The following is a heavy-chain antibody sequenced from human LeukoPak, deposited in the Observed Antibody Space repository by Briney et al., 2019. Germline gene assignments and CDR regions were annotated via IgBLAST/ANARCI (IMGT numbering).Heavy chain of an antibody. D-gene: IGHD6-19*01. V-gene: IGHV3-21*01. J-gene: IGHJ4*02. CDR2: ISSSSSYI. Sequence: GGSLRLSCAASGFTFSSYSMNWVRQAPGKGLEWVSSISSSSSYIYYADSVKGRFTISRDNAKNSLYLQMNSLRAEDTAVYYCARGRGSSGWYKYWGQGTLVTVSS. CDR3: ARGRGSSGWYKY. CDR1: GFTFSSYS.